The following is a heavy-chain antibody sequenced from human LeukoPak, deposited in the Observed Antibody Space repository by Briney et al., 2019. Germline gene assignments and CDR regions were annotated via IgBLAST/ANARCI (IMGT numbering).Heavy chain of an antibody. CDR1: GFTFSSYS. Sequence: GGSLRLSCADPGFTFSSYSMNWVRQAPGKGLEWVSSISSSSSYIYYADPVKGRFTISRDNAKNSLYLQMNSLRAEDTAVYYCARLYCSSTSCYGDYWGQGNLVTVSS. D-gene: IGHD2-2*01. V-gene: IGHV3-21*01. CDR2: ISSSSSYI. J-gene: IGHJ4*02. CDR3: ARLYCSSTSCYGDY.